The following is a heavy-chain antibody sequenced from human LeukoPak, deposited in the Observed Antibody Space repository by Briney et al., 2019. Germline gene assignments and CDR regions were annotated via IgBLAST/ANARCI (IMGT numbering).Heavy chain of an antibody. CDR1: GYTFTGYY. CDR2: INPNSGGT. J-gene: IGHJ5*02. Sequence: ASVKVSCKASGYTFTGYYMHWVRQAPGQGLEWMGRINPNSGGTNYAQKFQGRVTMTRDTSISTAYMELSRLRSDDTAVYYCAREEAAAGSFDPWGQGTLVTVSS. V-gene: IGHV1-2*06. CDR3: AREEAAAGSFDP. D-gene: IGHD6-13*01.